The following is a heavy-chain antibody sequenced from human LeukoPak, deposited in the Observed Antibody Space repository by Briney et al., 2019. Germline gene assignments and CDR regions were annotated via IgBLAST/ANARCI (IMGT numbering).Heavy chain of an antibody. CDR1: GYTFTSYD. Sequence: ASVKVSCKASGYTFTSYDINWVRQATGQGLEWMGMINPSDDATNYAKKFQGRVTMTRDTSTSTVYMELNSLRSEDTAVYYCATYSSLNRREFQYWGRGTLLTVSS. J-gene: IGHJ1*01. D-gene: IGHD3-22*01. CDR3: ATYSSLNRREFQY. V-gene: IGHV1-46*01. CDR2: INPSDDAT.